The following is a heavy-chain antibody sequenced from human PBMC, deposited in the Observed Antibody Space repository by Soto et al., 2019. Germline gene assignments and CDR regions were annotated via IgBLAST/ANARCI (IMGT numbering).Heavy chain of an antibody. CDR2: ISAYNGNT. CDR3: ARDAGPGYSSSWYNYYYGMDV. Sequence: ASVKVSCKASGYTFTSYGISWVRQAPGQGLEWTGWISAYNGNTNYAQKLQGRVTMTTDTSTSTAYMELRSLRSDDTAVYYCARDAGPGYSSSWYNYYYGMDVWGQGTTVTVSS. D-gene: IGHD6-13*01. J-gene: IGHJ6*02. V-gene: IGHV1-18*01. CDR1: GYTFTSYG.